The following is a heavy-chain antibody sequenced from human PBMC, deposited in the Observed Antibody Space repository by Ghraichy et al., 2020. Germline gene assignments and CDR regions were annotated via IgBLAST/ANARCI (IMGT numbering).Heavy chain of an antibody. D-gene: IGHD6-13*01. CDR3: ARHVSTAAGSPHFDY. J-gene: IGHJ4*02. V-gene: IGHV4-30-4*08. Sequence: SETLSLTCTVSGDSTSSGDYYWGWIRQLPGKGLEWLGYIYKSGSTYYSPSLKSRLTISIDTSKNQFSLKLNSVTAADTAVYYCARHVSTAAGSPHFDYWGQGTLVTVSS. CDR2: IYKSGST. CDR1: GDSTSSGDYY.